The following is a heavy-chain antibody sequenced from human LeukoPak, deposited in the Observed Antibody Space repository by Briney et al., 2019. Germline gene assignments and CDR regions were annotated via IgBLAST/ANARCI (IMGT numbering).Heavy chain of an antibody. Sequence: GGSLRLSCAASGFTVSSNYMSWVRQAPGKGLEWVSVIYSGGSTYYADSVKGRFTISRDNSKNTLYLQMNSPRAEDTAVYYCARLSGWKPNSADYWGQGTLVTVSS. D-gene: IGHD6-19*01. CDR3: ARLSGWKPNSADY. CDR2: IYSGGST. V-gene: IGHV3-66*04. J-gene: IGHJ4*02. CDR1: GFTVSSNY.